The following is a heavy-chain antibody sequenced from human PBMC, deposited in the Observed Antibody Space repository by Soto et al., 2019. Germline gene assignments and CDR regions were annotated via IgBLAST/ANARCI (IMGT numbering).Heavy chain of an antibody. Sequence: EVQLLESGGGLVQPGGSLRLSCAASGFTFSSYAMSWVRPAPGKGLEWVSAISGSGGSTYYADSVKGRFIISRDNSKNTLYLQMNSLRAEDTAVYYCAGDSGYYYYYGMDVWGQGTTVTVSS. D-gene: IGHD2-21*01. CDR2: ISGSGGST. CDR3: AGDSGYYYYYGMDV. J-gene: IGHJ6*02. CDR1: GFTFSSYA. V-gene: IGHV3-23*01.